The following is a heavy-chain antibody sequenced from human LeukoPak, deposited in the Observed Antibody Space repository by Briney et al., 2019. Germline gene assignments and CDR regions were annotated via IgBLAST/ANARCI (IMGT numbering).Heavy chain of an antibody. CDR1: GFTFSNYA. V-gene: IGHV3-23*01. D-gene: IGHD6-19*01. CDR3: AKDHPSSGWPTFEY. CDR2: ITNNNGKT. J-gene: IGHJ4*02. Sequence: GGSLRLSCAASGFTFSNYAMTWVRQAPGKGLEWVSSITNNNGKTYYADSVKGRFSISRDESENTVYLQMNSLRVEDTAIYFCAKDHPSSGWPTFEYWGQGTRVTVSP.